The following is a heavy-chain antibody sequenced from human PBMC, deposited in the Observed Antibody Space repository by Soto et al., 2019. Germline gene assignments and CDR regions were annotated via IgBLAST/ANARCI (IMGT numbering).Heavy chain of an antibody. CDR2: ISSSSSYI. Sequence: PGGSLRLSCAASGFTFSSYSMNWVRQAPGKGLEWVSSISSSSSYIYYADSVKGRFTISRDNAKNSLYLQMNSLRAEDTAVYYCARRSSIQTGYYYGMDVWGQGTTVTVSS. V-gene: IGHV3-21*01. CDR3: ARRSSIQTGYYYGMDV. J-gene: IGHJ6*02. CDR1: GFTFSSYS. D-gene: IGHD6-13*01.